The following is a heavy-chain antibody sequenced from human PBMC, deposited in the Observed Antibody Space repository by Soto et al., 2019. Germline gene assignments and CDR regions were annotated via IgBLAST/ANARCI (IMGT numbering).Heavy chain of an antibody. Sequence: GGSLRLSSAASGFTVSSDYMSWVRQAPGKGLEWVSVIYTGGSTYYADSVKGRFTFSRDNSKNTLYLQMNSLRAEDTAVYYCARAYGGNPALFDPWGKGTLVTVSS. V-gene: IGHV3-53*01. CDR1: GFTVSSDY. D-gene: IGHD4-17*01. J-gene: IGHJ5*02. CDR3: ARAYGGNPALFDP. CDR2: IYTGGST.